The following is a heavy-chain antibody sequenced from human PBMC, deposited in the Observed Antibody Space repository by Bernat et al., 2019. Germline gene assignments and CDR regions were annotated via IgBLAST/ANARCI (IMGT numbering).Heavy chain of an antibody. J-gene: IGHJ6*02. CDR2: ISAYNGNT. CDR1: GYTFTSYG. D-gene: IGHD3-9*01. V-gene: IGHV1-18*01. Sequence: QVQLVQSGAEVKKPGASVKVSCKVSGYTFTSYGISWVRQAPGQGLEWMGWISAYNGNTNYAQKLQGRVTMTTDTSTSTAYMELRSLRSDDTSVYYCAREVFYYDILTGYYTTYYYGMEVWGQGTTVTVSS. CDR3: AREVFYYDILTGYYTTYYYGMEV.